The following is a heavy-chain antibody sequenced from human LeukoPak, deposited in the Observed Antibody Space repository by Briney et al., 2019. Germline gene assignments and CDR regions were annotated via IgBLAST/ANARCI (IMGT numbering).Heavy chain of an antibody. CDR3: ASGDCGSTSCYGWLNP. D-gene: IGHD2-2*01. Sequence: SETLSLTCTVSGGSISSYYWSWIRQPPGKGLEWIGYIYTSGSTNYNPSLKSRVTISVDTSRTQFSLKLSSVTAADTAVYYCASGDCGSTSCYGWLNPWGQGTLVTVSS. CDR2: IYTSGST. V-gene: IGHV4-4*09. CDR1: GGSISSYY. J-gene: IGHJ5*02.